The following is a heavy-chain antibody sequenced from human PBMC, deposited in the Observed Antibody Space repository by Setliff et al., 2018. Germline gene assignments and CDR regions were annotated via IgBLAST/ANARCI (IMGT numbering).Heavy chain of an antibody. CDR3: ARAFGGNSDAFDI. D-gene: IGHD2-21*02. CDR2: INRDGSNI. CDR1: GFTFSNYW. J-gene: IGHJ3*02. Sequence: GGSLRLSCADSGFTFSNYWMHWVRQAPGKGLVWVSHINRDGSNIRYADSVKGRFTISRDIAKNTLYLQINSLRAEDTAVYYCARAFGGNSDAFDIWGQGTMVTVSS. V-gene: IGHV3-74*01.